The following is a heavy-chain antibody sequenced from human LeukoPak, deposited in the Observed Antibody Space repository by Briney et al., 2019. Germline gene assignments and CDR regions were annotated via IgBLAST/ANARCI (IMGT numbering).Heavy chain of an antibody. D-gene: IGHD1-26*01. CDR1: GFTFSSYA. CDR3: ANRIVGATIFDY. V-gene: IGHV3-23*01. J-gene: IGHJ4*02. Sequence: GGSLRLSCAASGFTFSSYAMSWVRQAPGKGLEWVSAISGSGGSTYYADSVKGRFTISRDNSKNTLYLQMNSLRAEDTAVYYCANRIVGATIFDYWGQGTPVTVSS. CDR2: ISGSGGST.